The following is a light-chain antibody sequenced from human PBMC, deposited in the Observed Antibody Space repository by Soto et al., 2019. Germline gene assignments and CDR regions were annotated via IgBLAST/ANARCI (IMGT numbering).Light chain of an antibody. Sequence: DIQMTQSPSSLSASVGDRVTITCRASQNIRSRLAWFQQKPGKAHKLLIYDAYSLESGVQQRFSGSGSGTDFTLIIGCMQPGDFVVLYCEKDYNCPLAVGQGTRVEIK. J-gene: IGKJ5*01. CDR2: DAY. CDR3: EKDYNCPLA. V-gene: IGKV1-5*01. CDR1: QNIRSR.